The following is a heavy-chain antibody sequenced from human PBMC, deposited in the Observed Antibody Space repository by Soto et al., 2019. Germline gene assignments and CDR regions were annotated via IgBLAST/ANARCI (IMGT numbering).Heavy chain of an antibody. CDR2: LNGSGGST. Sequence: PGGSLRLSCAASGFTFSNYAMTWVRQAPGKGLEWVSGLNGSGGSTSSADSVKGRFAISRDNSKNTLYLQMNSLRDGDTAVYYCTKVRGLLGSGGLGWFDPWGQGTLVTVSS. J-gene: IGHJ5*02. D-gene: IGHD3-10*01. CDR3: TKVRGLLGSGGLGWFDP. V-gene: IGHV3-23*01. CDR1: GFTFSNYA.